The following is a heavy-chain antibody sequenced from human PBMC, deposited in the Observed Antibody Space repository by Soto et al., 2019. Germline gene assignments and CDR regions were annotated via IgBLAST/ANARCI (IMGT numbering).Heavy chain of an antibody. CDR1: GYSFTSYW. CDR3: ARHGIAVDGNTVIYYYYGMDV. J-gene: IGHJ6*02. D-gene: IGHD6-19*01. CDR2: IDPSDSYT. Sequence: GESLKISCKGSGYSFTSYWISWVRQMPGKGLEWMGRIDPSDSYTNYSPSFQGHVTISADKSISTAYLQWSSLKASDTAMYYCARHGIAVDGNTVIYYYYGMDVWGQGTTVTVSS. V-gene: IGHV5-10-1*01.